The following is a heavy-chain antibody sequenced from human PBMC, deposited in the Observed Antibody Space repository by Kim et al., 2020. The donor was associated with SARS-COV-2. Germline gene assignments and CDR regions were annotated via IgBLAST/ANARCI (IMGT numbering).Heavy chain of an antibody. CDR1: GFSLSTSGMC. J-gene: IGHJ4*02. Sequence: SGPTLVNPTQTLTLTCTFSGFSLSTSGMCVSWIRQPPGKALEWLALIDWDDDKYYSTSLKTRLTISKDTSKNQVVLTMTNMDPVDTATYYCARSGPVAGRRPVFFDYWGQGTLVTVSS. V-gene: IGHV2-70*01. CDR2: IDWDDDK. CDR3: ARSGPVAGRRPVFFDY. D-gene: IGHD6-19*01.